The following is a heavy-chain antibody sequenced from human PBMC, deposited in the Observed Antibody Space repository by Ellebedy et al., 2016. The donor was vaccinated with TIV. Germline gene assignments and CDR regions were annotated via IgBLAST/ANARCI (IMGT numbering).Heavy chain of an antibody. CDR3: ARDWYGRRALNQYFDY. CDR1: GFTFSSYA. CDR2: ISGSGGST. Sequence: GESLKISXAASGFTFSSYAMSWVRQAPGKGLEWVSAISGSGGSTYYADSVKGRFTISRDNAKNSLYLQMNSLRDEDTAVYYCARDWYGRRALNQYFDYWGQGTLVTVSS. V-gene: IGHV3-23*01. J-gene: IGHJ4*02. D-gene: IGHD6-13*01.